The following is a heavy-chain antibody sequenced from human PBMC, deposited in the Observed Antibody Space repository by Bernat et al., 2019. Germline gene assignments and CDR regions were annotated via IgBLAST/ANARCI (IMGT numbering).Heavy chain of an antibody. V-gene: IGHV3-15*01. D-gene: IGHD2-21*02. J-gene: IGHJ6*02. CDR1: GFTFSNAW. CDR3: TTDRYCGGDCHYYYYYGMDV. Sequence: EVQLVESGGGLVKPEGSLRLSCAASGFTFSNAWMSWVRQAPGKGLEWVGRIKSKTDGGTTDYAATVKGRFTISRDDSKNTLYLQMNSLKTEDTAVYYCTTDRYCGGDCHYYYYYGMDVWGQGTTVTVSS. CDR2: IKSKTDGGTT.